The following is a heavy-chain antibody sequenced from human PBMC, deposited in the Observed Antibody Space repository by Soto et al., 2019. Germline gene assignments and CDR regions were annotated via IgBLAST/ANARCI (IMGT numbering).Heavy chain of an antibody. J-gene: IGHJ4*02. Sequence: EVQLLESGGGLVQPGGSLRLSCAASGFTFSSYPMSWVRQAPGKGLEWVSAISGSGGSTYYADSEKGRFTISRDNSKNTLNLQMNSLIDEDTAVYYGAKGSTMIGAGSFDYWGQGTLVTVSS. V-gene: IGHV3-23*01. CDR2: ISGSGGST. CDR3: AKGSTMIGAGSFDY. D-gene: IGHD3-22*01. CDR1: GFTFSSYP.